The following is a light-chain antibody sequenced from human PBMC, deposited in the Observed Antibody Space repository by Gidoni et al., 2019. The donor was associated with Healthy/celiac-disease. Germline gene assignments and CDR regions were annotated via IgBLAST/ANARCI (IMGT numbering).Light chain of an antibody. CDR2: EGS. CDR3: CSYAGSSTWV. V-gene: IGLV2-23*01. Sequence: SALTQPASVSGSPGQPTTISCTGTSSDVGSYNLVSWYQQPPGKAPKPMIYEGSKRPSGVSNRFSGSKSGNTASLTISGLQAEDEADYYCCSYAGSSTWVFGTGTKVTVL. CDR1: SSDVGSYNL. J-gene: IGLJ1*01.